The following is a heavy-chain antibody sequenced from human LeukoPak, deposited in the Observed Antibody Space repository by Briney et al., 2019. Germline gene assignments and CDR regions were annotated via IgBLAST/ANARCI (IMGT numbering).Heavy chain of an antibody. CDR1: GASIRSSY. D-gene: IGHD3-22*01. J-gene: IGHJ5*02. CDR3: ARLDRSGYEMGGTWFDP. Sequence: SETLSLTCTVSGASIRSSYWSWLRQPPGKGLEGIGYIYYTGSTNSNPSLKSRGTVSVDTSKNQYSLKLNSMTAADTAIYYCARLDRSGYEMGGTWFDPWGQGTLVTVSS. CDR2: IYYTGST. V-gene: IGHV4-59*08.